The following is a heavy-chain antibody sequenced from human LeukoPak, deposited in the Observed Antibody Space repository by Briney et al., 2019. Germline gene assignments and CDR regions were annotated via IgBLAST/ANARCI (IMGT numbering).Heavy chain of an antibody. CDR2: IWYDGGNK. CDR3: ARGSSSGWKFDY. Sequence: GRSLRLSCAASGFTFSSYGMHWVRQAPGKGLEWVAVIWYDGGNKYYADSVKGRFTISRDNSKNTLYLQMNSLRAEDTAVYYCARGSSSGWKFDYWGQGTLVTVSS. D-gene: IGHD6-19*01. CDR1: GFTFSSYG. J-gene: IGHJ4*02. V-gene: IGHV3-33*01.